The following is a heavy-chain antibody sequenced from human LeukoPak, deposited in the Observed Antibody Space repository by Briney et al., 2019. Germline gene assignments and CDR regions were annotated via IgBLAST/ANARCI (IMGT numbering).Heavy chain of an antibody. CDR1: VYTFTSYG. J-gene: IGHJ4*02. V-gene: IGHV1-18*01. D-gene: IGHD5-18*01. CDR3: ARQVDTTMALPDY. Sequence: ASVKVSCKASVYTFTSYGISWVRQAPGQGLEWMGWISGYNGNTNYAQKLQGRVTMTTDTSTSTAYMELRSLISDDTAIYYCARQVDTTMALPDYWGQGTLVTVSS. CDR2: ISGYNGNT.